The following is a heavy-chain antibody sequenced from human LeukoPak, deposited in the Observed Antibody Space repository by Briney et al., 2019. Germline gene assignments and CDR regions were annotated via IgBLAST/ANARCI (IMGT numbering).Heavy chain of an antibody. D-gene: IGHD6-6*01. CDR3: VKSRPQGGTHFDQ. J-gene: IGHJ4*02. Sequence: GGSLRLSCAASGFTFGDFAVHWVRQAPGMGPEWVSSISWDSNSASYLNSVKGRFTISRDNAKNSVFLQINNLRVDDTAFYYCVKSRPQGGTHFDQWGQGALVTVSS. CDR2: ISWDSNSA. V-gene: IGHV3-9*01. CDR1: GFTFGDFA.